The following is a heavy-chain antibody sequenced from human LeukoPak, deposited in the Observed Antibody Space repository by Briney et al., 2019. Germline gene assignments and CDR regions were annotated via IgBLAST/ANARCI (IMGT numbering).Heavy chain of an antibody. CDR3: ARLQIDGSGWPFDY. Sequence: GESLKISCKGSGYIFTSQWIGWVRQMPGKGLEWMGIIYPGDSDTRYSPSFEGQVTMSADKSISTAYLQWSSLKASDTAMHYCARLQIDGSGWPFDYWGQGTLVTVSS. D-gene: IGHD6-19*01. CDR1: GYIFTSQW. V-gene: IGHV5-51*01. J-gene: IGHJ4*02. CDR2: IYPGDSDT.